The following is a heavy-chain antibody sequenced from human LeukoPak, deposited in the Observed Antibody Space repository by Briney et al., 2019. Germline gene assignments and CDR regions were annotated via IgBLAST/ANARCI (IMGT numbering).Heavy chain of an antibody. Sequence: GGSLRLSCAASGFTLSSYSMNWVRQAPGKGLEWISYIDSDTYGNTIYYPHTVKGRFTISRDNSKNTLYLQLNSLRAEDTAVYYCARQHCSGGDCYFFDWGQGTLVTVSS. J-gene: IGHJ4*02. CDR2: IDSDTYGNTI. CDR3: ARQHCSGGDCYFFD. V-gene: IGHV3-48*01. CDR1: GFTLSSYS. D-gene: IGHD2-15*01.